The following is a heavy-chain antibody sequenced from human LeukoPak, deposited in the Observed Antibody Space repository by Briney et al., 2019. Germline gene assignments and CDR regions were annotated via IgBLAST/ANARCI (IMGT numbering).Heavy chain of an antibody. CDR2: ISSSSSSTI. J-gene: IGHJ4*02. CDR1: GFTFSSYS. D-gene: IGHD2-2*01. Sequence: QAGGSLRLSCAASGFTFSSYSMNWVRQAPGKGLEWVSYISSSSSSTIYYADSVKGRFTISRDNAKNSLYLQMNSLRAEDTAVYYCARAPVVVPADPFDYWGQGTLVTVSS. V-gene: IGHV3-48*01. CDR3: ARAPVVVPADPFDY.